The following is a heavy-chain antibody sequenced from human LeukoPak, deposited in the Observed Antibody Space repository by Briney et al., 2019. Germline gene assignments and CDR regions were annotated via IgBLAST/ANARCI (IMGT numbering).Heavy chain of an antibody. CDR1: GGSFSGYY. Sequence: SETLSLTCAVYGGSFSGYYWSWIRQPPGKGLEWIGEINHSGSTNYNPSLKSRVTISVDTSKNQFSLKLSSVTAADTAVYYCARDVGSSSWPPWWFDPWGQGTLVTVSS. CDR2: INHSGST. D-gene: IGHD6-13*01. CDR3: ARDVGSSSWPPWWFDP. V-gene: IGHV4-34*01. J-gene: IGHJ5*02.